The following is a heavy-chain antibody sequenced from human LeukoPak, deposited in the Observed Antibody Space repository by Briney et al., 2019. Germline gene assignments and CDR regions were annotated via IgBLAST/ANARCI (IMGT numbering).Heavy chain of an antibody. V-gene: IGHV4-34*01. Sequence: SETLSLTCAVYGGSFSGYYWSWIRQPPGKGLEWIGEINHSGSTNYNPSLKSRVTISVDTSKNQFSLKLSSVTAADTAVYYCAQFNRYYFDYWGQGTLVTVSS. CDR3: AQFNRYYFDY. J-gene: IGHJ4*02. CDR2: INHSGST. D-gene: IGHD1-14*01. CDR1: GGSFSGYY.